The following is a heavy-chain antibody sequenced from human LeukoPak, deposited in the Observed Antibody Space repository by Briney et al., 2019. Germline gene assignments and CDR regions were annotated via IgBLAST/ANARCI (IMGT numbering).Heavy chain of an antibody. Sequence: SETLSLTCTVSGGSISSGSFFWSWIRQPPGKGLEWIAEINHLGRTNYNPSLKSRATISIDTSKNQAFLKLSSVTAADTAVYYCARGSASGVYPIDSWGQGTLATVSS. V-gene: IGHV4-39*07. CDR1: GGSISSGSFF. CDR3: ARGSASGVYPIDS. CDR2: INHLGRT. D-gene: IGHD5-12*01. J-gene: IGHJ4*02.